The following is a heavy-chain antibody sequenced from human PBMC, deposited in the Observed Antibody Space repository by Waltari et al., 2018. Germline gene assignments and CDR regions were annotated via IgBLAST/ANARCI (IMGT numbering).Heavy chain of an antibody. J-gene: IGHJ4*02. V-gene: IGHV3-30*18. CDR2: ISNDGNNK. D-gene: IGHD5-12*01. CDR1: GFLFSTRN. Sequence: QMQLVESGGGVVQPGRSLRLSCAASGFLFSTRNMHWVRQAPGQGLEWVAGISNDGNNKDYADSVKTRFTVSRENSKNTLYLQINSLRDDDTAVYYCVKYSGFDYFFDYWGQGTLVTVSS. CDR3: VKYSGFDYFFDY.